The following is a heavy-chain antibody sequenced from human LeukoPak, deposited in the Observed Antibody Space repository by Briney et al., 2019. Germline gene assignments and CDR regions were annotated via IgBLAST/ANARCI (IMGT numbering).Heavy chain of an antibody. CDR2: ISGGGGST. CDR1: GFTFSSYA. J-gene: IGHJ4*02. D-gene: IGHD3-3*01. V-gene: IGHV3-23*01. CDR3: AKGEVYEVYYFDY. Sequence: PGGSLRLSCAASGFTFSSYAMSWVRQAPGKGLEWVSAISGGGGSTYYAASVKGWITISRDNSKNTQYLKMSSLRAEDTAVYYCAKGEVYEVYYFDYWGQGTLVTVSS.